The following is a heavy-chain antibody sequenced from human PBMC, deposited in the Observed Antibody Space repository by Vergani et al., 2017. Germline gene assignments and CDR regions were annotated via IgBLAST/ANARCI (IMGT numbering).Heavy chain of an antibody. D-gene: IGHD3-3*01. V-gene: IGHV1-8*01. J-gene: IGHJ6*02. Sequence: QVQLVQSGAEVKKPGASVKVSCKASGYTFTSYDINWVRQATGQGLEWMGWMNPNSGNTGYAQKFQGRVTMTRNTSISTAYMELSSLRSEDTAVYYCARDPPDYDFWSGYDPIGRGYYYYYGMDVWGQGTTVTVSS. CDR2: MNPNSGNT. CDR3: ARDPPDYDFWSGYDPIGRGYYYYYGMDV. CDR1: GYTFTSYD.